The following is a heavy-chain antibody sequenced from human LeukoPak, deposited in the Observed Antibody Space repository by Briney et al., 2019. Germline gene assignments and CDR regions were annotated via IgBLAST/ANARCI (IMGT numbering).Heavy chain of an antibody. D-gene: IGHD3-10*01. CDR1: GFTFSGYW. CDR3: ARDVVRFGEPTYDY. Sequence: PGGSLRLSCAVPGFTFSGYWMHWVRQAPGKGLVWVSRINSDGSSTSYADSVKGRFTISRDNAKNTLYLQMNSLRAEDTAVYYCARDVVRFGEPTYDYWGQGTLVTVSS. V-gene: IGHV3-74*01. J-gene: IGHJ4*02. CDR2: INSDGSST.